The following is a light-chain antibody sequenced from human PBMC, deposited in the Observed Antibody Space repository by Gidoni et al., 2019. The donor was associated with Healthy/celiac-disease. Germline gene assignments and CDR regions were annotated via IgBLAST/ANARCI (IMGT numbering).Light chain of an antibody. CDR1: GSDVGGYNY. CDR2: DIS. Sequence: QSALTQPASVSGSPGQSITIPCTGTGSDVGGYNYVTWYQQHPGKAPKLMIYDISNRPSGVSNRFSGSKSGNTASLTISGLQAEDEADYYCSSYTSSSTSPYVFGTGTKVTVL. J-gene: IGLJ1*01. V-gene: IGLV2-14*01. CDR3: SSYTSSSTSPYV.